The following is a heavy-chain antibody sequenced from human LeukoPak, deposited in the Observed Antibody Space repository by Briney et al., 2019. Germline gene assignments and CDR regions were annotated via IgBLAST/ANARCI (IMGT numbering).Heavy chain of an antibody. CDR3: ARDPDLSGYSFFDY. J-gene: IGHJ4*02. CDR1: GFTLSSYW. CDR2: IKSDGSRT. D-gene: IGHD3-22*01. V-gene: IGHV3-74*01. Sequence: GGSLRLSCAASGFTLSSYWMHWVRQAPGKGPVWVSRIKSDGSRTTYADSVKGRFTIYRDDAKNTLYLQMNSLRAEDTAVYYCARDPDLSGYSFFDYWGQGTLVTVSS.